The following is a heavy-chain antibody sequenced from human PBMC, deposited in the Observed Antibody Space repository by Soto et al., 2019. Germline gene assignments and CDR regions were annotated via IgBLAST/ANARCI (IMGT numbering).Heavy chain of an antibody. CDR2: ISGSGGST. CDR1: GFTFSSYV. D-gene: IGHD3-10*01. J-gene: IGHJ4*02. V-gene: IGHV3-23*01. CDR3: ANYRGTPFDY. Sequence: PGWSLRLSCAVSGFTFSSYVMSLVRQAPGKGLEWVSAISGSGGSTYYADSVKGRFTISRDNSKNTLYLQMNSLRAEDTAVYYCANYRGTPFDYWGQGTLVTVSS.